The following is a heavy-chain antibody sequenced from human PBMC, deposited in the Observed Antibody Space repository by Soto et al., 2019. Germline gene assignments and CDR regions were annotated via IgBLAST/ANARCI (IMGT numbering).Heavy chain of an antibody. V-gene: IGHV4-59*01. CDR2: TYYSGST. Sequence: QVQLQESSPGLVKPSETLSLTCTVSGGSINSYYYSWFRQPPGKGLEWIGYTYYSGSTNYNPALRTRGTISLDTTKEQFSLILSSVTAADPAVYYCAMADLDTDAFDIWGQGTVVTVSS. D-gene: IGHD3-22*01. CDR1: GGSINSYY. CDR3: AMADLDTDAFDI. J-gene: IGHJ3*02.